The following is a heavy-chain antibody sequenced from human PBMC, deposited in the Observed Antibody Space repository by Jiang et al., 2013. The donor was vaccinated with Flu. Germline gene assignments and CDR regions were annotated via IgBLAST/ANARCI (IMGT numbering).Heavy chain of an antibody. CDR3: VRQRGYCDRSGCHGQYAMDV. CDR1: GASISSSGYS. J-gene: IGHJ6*02. V-gene: IGHV4-39*07. CDR2: FYYSEDT. Sequence: LLKPSETLSLNCTVSGASISSSGYSWAWIRQPPGKGLEWIGTFYYSEDTHYKSSLKSRVTILGDTSNNQFSLKLSSVTAADTAVYYCVRQRGYCDRSGCHGQYAMDVWGQGTTVTVSS. D-gene: IGHD2-2*01.